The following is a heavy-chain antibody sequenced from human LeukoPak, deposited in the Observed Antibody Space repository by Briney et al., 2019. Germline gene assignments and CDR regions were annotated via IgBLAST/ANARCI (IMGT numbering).Heavy chain of an antibody. D-gene: IGHD6-13*01. CDR3: ARPPAAADPYYFDY. J-gene: IGHJ4*02. V-gene: IGHV5-51*01. Sequence: GESLKISCKGSGYSFSTHWIGWVRQMPGKGLEWMGIIYPGDSDTRYSPSFQGQFTISADKSISTAYLQWSSRKASDTAMYYCARPPAAADPYYFDYWGQGTLVTVSS. CDR1: GYSFSTHW. CDR2: IYPGDSDT.